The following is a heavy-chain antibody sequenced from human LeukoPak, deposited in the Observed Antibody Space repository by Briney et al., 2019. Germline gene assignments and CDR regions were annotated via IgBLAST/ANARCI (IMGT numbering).Heavy chain of an antibody. D-gene: IGHD6-19*01. CDR1: GGSISGYY. CDR2: ISYSGGT. J-gene: IGHJ4*02. Sequence: SETLSLTCTVSGGSISGYYWSWIRQPPGKGLEWVGYISYSGGTNYNPSLKSRVTISVDTSKNQFSLKLSSVTAADTAIYYCARDGGAGSLFAYWGQGALVTVSS. CDR3: ARDGGAGSLFAY. V-gene: IGHV4-59*01.